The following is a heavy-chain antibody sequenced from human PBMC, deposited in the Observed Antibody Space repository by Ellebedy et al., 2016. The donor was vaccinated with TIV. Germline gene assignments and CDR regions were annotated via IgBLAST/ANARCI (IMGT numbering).Heavy chain of an antibody. CDR2: IIPIFGTA. Sequence: AASVKVSCKASGGTFSSYAISWVRQAPGQGLEWMGGIIPIFGTANCAQKFQGRVTITADESTSTAYMELSSLRSEDTAVYYCARGRELSELDYWGQGTLVTVSS. CDR3: ARGRELSELDY. CDR1: GGTFSSYA. J-gene: IGHJ4*02. V-gene: IGHV1-69*13. D-gene: IGHD3-16*02.